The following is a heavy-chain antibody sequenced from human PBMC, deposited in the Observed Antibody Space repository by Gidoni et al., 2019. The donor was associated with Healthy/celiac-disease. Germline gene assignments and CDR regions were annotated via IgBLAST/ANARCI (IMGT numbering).Heavy chain of an antibody. J-gene: IGHJ5*02. D-gene: IGHD3-22*01. CDR2: INHSGST. CDR3: ARGPYYDSTERHHNWFDP. CDR1: GGSFSGYY. Sequence: QVQLQQWGAGLLQPSETLSLTCAVYGGSFSGYYWSWIRQPPGKGLEWIGEINHSGSTNYNPSLKSRVTISVDTSKNQFSLKLSSVTAADTAVYYCARGPYYDSTERHHNWFDPWGQGTLVTVSS. V-gene: IGHV4-34*01.